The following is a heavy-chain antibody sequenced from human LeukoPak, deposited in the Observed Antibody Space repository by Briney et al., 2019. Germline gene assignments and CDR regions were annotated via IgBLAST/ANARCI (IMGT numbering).Heavy chain of an antibody. V-gene: IGHV1-8*01. J-gene: IGHJ4*02. CDR2: MNPNRGNT. Sequence: GASVKVSCKASGYTFTSYDINWVRQATGQGLEWMGWMNPNRGNTDYAQTIQGRVTMTRDTSICTAYMELTNLRSEDTAVYYCTRGGPPDYWGQGTLVTVSS. CDR3: TRGGPPDY. CDR1: GYTFTSYD.